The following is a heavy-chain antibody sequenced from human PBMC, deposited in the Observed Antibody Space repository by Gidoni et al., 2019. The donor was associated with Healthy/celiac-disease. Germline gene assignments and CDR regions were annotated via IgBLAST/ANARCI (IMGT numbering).Heavy chain of an antibody. CDR3: ARGRGARTNFDY. D-gene: IGHD3-10*01. CDR1: GGSISSYY. J-gene: IGHJ4*02. V-gene: IGHV4-59*01. CDR2: IYYSGST. Sequence: QVQLQESGPGLVKPSETLSLTCTVSGGSISSYYWSWIRQPPVKGLEWIGYIYYSGSTNYNPSLKSRVTISVDTSKNQFSLKLSSVTAADTAVYYCARGRGARTNFDYWGQGTPVTVSS.